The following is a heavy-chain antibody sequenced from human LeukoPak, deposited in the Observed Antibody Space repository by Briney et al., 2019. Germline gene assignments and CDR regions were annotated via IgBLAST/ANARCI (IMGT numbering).Heavy chain of an antibody. Sequence: SVKVSCKASGGTFSSYAISWVRQAPGQGLEWMGRIIPILGIANYAQKFQGRVTITTDESTSTAYMELSSLRSEDTAVYYCARGSSSSASYYYYYMDVWGKGTTVTVSS. CDR1: GGTFSSYA. CDR2: IIPILGIA. J-gene: IGHJ6*03. D-gene: IGHD6-6*01. V-gene: IGHV1-69*04. CDR3: ARGSSSSASYYYYYMDV.